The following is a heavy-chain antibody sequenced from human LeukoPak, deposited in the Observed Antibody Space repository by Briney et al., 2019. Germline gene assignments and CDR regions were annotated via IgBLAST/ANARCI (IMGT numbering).Heavy chain of an antibody. Sequence: PGGSLRLSCAASGFTFSSYSMNWVRQAPGKGLEWVSSISSSSSYIYYADSVKGRFTISRDNAKNSLYLQMNSLRAEDTAVYYCARVFTYYDFWSGLARGPYYYYYYYMDVWGKGTTVTVSS. V-gene: IGHV3-21*01. CDR2: ISSSSSYI. CDR3: ARVFTYYDFWSGLARGPYYYYYYYMDV. D-gene: IGHD3-3*01. J-gene: IGHJ6*03. CDR1: GFTFSSYS.